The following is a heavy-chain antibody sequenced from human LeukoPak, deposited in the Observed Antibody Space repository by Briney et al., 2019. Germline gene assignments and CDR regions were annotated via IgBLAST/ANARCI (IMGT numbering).Heavy chain of an antibody. CDR1: GFTFSSYA. D-gene: IGHD6-19*01. V-gene: IGHV3-64D*06. J-gene: IGHJ4*02. Sequence: GGSLRLSWSAPGFTFSSYAMHWVRQAPGKGLEYVSAISSNGGSTYYADSVKGRFTISRDNSKDTLYLQMSSLRAEDTAVYYCVKGRIAVAGTSGIDYWGQGTLVTVSS. CDR3: VKGRIAVAGTSGIDY. CDR2: ISSNGGST.